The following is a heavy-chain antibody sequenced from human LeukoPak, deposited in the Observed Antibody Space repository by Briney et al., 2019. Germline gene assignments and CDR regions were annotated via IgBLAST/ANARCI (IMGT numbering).Heavy chain of an antibody. D-gene: IGHD3-22*01. CDR3: ARDLKNYYDSSVYD. CDR2: ISSSGSTI. J-gene: IGHJ4*02. V-gene: IGHV3-48*03. CDR1: GFTSSSYE. Sequence: GGSLRLSCAASGFTSSSYEMNWVRQAPGRGLEWVSYISSSGSTIYYADSVKGRFTISRDNAKNSLYLQMNSLRAEDTAVYYCARDLKNYYDSSVYDWGQGTLVTVSS.